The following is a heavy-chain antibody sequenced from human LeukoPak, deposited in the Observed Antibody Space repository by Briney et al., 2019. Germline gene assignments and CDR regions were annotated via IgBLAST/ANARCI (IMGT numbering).Heavy chain of an antibody. V-gene: IGHV4-34*01. CDR3: ARTTVTTSAAFDI. CDR2: INHSGST. Sequence: SETLSLTCAVSGGSFSGYYWSWIRQPPGKGLEWIGEINHSGSTNSNPSLKSRVTISLDTSKNQFSLKLSSVTAADTAVYYCARTTVTTSAAFDIWGQGTMVTVSS. D-gene: IGHD4-17*01. CDR1: GGSFSGYY. J-gene: IGHJ3*02.